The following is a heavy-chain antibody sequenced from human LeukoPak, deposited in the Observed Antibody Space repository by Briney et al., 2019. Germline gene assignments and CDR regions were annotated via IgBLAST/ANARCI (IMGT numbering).Heavy chain of an antibody. CDR1: GGSISSYY. V-gene: IGHV4-59*08. Sequence: SETLSLTCTVSGGSISSYYWSWIRQPPGKGLEWIGYIYYSGSTNYNPSLKSRVTISVDTSKNQFSLKLSSVTAADTAVYYCARRPELETPFDPWGQGTLVTVSS. J-gene: IGHJ5*02. CDR3: ARRPELETPFDP. CDR2: IYYSGST. D-gene: IGHD1-26*01.